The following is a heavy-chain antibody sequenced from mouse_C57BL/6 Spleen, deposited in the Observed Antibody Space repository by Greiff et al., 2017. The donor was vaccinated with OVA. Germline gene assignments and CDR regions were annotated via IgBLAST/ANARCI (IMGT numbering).Heavy chain of an antibody. V-gene: IGHV3-6*01. CDR2: ISYDGSN. D-gene: IGHD2-5*01. CDR3: ARRDYSNGWYFDV. CDR1: GYSITSGYY. J-gene: IGHJ1*03. Sequence: EVKLMESGPGLVKPSQSLSLTCSVTGYSITSGYYWNWIRQFPGNKLEWMGFISYDGSNKYNPSLKNRISITRDTSKNQFFLKLNSVTTEDTATYYCARRDYSNGWYFDVWGTGTTVTVSS.